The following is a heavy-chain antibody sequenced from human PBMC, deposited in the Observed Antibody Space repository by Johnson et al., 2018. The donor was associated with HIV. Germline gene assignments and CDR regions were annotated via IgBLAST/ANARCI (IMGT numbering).Heavy chain of an antibody. CDR3: ARGGVLRYFDWLFEDAFDI. CDR1: GFTVSSNE. V-gene: IGHV3-38-3*01. Sequence: VQLVESRGVLVQPGGSLRLSCAASGFTVSSNEMSWVRQAPGKGLEWVSSISGGSTGYSDSVKGRFTISRDNAKNSLYLQMNSLRAEDTAVYYCARGGVLRYFDWLFEDAFDIWGQGTMVTVSS. J-gene: IGHJ3*02. CDR2: ISGGST. D-gene: IGHD3-9*01.